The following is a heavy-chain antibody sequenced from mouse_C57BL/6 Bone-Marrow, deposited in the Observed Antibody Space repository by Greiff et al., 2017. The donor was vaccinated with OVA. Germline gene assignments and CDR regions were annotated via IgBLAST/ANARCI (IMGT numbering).Heavy chain of an antibody. D-gene: IGHD1-1*01. CDR1: GFTFSSYA. V-gene: IGHV5-4*01. J-gene: IGHJ3*01. CDR2: ISDGGSYT. Sequence: DVQLVESGGGLVKPGGSLKLSCAASGFTFSSYAMSWVRQTPEKRLEWVATISDGGSYTYYPDNVKGRFTISRDNAKNNLYLQMSHLKSEDTAMYYCARDELTVVAKAYWGQGTLVTVSA. CDR3: ARDELTVVAKAY.